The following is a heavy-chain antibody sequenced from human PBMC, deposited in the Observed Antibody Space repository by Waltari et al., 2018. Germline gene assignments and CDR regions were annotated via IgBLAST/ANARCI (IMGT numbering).Heavy chain of an antibody. J-gene: IGHJ4*02. CDR3: ARNGPYFDVDY. CDR2: IGHSGGT. Sequence: VQLQQWGAGLLKTSEPLPLTCAVNGGSLSGYGWTWIRQSPGKGLEWIGEIGHSGGTHYTSSLRSRLTLSLDTSKNQVSLQLTSVTAADTAVYYCARNGPYFDVDYWGQGTLVTVS. V-gene: IGHV4-34*01. CDR1: GGSLSGYG. D-gene: IGHD3-9*01.